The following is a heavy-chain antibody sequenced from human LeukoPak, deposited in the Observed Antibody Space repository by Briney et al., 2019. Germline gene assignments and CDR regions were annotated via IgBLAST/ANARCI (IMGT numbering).Heavy chain of an antibody. V-gene: IGHV3-11*04. CDR2: ISSSSGTI. J-gene: IGHJ4*02. D-gene: IGHD6-19*01. Sequence: GGSLRLSCAAPGFSFSDYYMSWIRQAPGKGLEWLSYISSSSGTIYYADSVKGRFTISRDNAQNSLFLQMNSLRAEDTAVYFCASGSGWFSFDSWGQGTLVTVSS. CDR1: GFSFSDYY. CDR3: ASGSGWFSFDS.